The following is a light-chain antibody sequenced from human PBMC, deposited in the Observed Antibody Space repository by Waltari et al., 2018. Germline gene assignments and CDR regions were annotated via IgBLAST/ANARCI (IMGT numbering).Light chain of an antibody. CDR3: CSYAGSFTRV. CDR2: EDN. V-gene: IGLV2-23*01. J-gene: IGLJ2*01. Sequence: QAALTQPASVSGSAGQSVTISCTGTRGDIGTYTLVSWYQQHPGKAPKLIIYEDNKRPAGGSPRFAASKSGNTASLTISGLQAEDEADYHCCSYAGSFTRVFGGGTKVTIL. CDR1: RGDIGTYTL.